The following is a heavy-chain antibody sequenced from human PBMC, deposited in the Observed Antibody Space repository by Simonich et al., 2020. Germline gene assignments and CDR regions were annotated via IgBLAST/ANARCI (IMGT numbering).Heavy chain of an antibody. CDR1: GFTFSSHW. CDR2: IKQDGSGE. V-gene: IGHV3-7*01. Sequence: EVQLVESGGGLVQPGGSLRLSCAVSGFTFSSHWMSWVRQAPGKGLEWVANIKQDGSGEFYVASGKGRFTISRYNAKNSLYPQMNSLRAEDTAVYSCARDGLGTAYYYYMDVWGKGTTVTVSS. J-gene: IGHJ6*03. CDR3: ARDGLGTAYYYYMDV. D-gene: IGHD7-27*01.